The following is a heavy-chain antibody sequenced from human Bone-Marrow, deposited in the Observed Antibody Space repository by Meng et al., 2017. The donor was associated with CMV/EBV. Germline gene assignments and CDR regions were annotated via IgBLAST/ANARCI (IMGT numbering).Heavy chain of an antibody. CDR1: GGSISSSSYY. V-gene: IGHV4-39*07. D-gene: IGHD2-15*01. CDR2: IYYSGST. CDR3: ARGHEYCSGGSCYANNWFDP. Sequence: SETLSLTCTVSGGSISSSSYYWGWIRQPPGKGLEWIGSIYYSGSTYYNPSLKSRVTISVDTSKNQFSLKLSSVTAADTAVYYCARGHEYCSGGSCYANNWFDPWGQGTRVTGAS. J-gene: IGHJ5*02.